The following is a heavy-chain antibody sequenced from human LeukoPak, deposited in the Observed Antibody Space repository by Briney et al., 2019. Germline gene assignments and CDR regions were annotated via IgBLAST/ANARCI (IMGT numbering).Heavy chain of an antibody. Sequence: GGSLRLSCAASGFTFSTYWMSWVRQSPGKGLEWVANIKHDGSEKYYVDSVKGRFTISRDNVKNSLYLQMNSLRAEDTAVYYCARFSRQLTFFDYWGQGTLVTVSS. CDR1: GFTFSTYW. CDR3: ARFSRQLTFFDY. D-gene: IGHD2-2*01. V-gene: IGHV3-7*04. J-gene: IGHJ4*02. CDR2: IKHDGSEK.